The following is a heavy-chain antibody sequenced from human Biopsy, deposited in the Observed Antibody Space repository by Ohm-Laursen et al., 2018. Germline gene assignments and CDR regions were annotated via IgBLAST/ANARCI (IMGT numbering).Heavy chain of an antibody. V-gene: IGHV4-4*07. CDR2: IYITGET. CDR1: GGYISHYY. D-gene: IGHD3-10*01. Sequence: GTLSLTWTVSGGYISHYYWTWIRQPAGQGLEWIGRIYITGETDYNPSLKSRVTMSVDSSKNQFSLKLKSVTAADTAIYYCARTPPLIRGVVESWFDPWGQGILVTVSS. CDR3: ARTPPLIRGVVESWFDP. J-gene: IGHJ5*02.